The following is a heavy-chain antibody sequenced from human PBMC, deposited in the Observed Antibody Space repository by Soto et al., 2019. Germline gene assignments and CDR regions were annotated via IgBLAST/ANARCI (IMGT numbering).Heavy chain of an antibody. D-gene: IGHD3-10*01. J-gene: IGHJ6*02. CDR3: AIGGGQIYYKGLDV. CDR2: ISGTGDTK. V-gene: IGHV3-11*01. Sequence: SLRLSCAASGLFFSDYYLSWIRQAPGKALECVAYISGTGDTKYYADSVTGRFTISRDNPKNSLYLQMNSLRPEDAAVYYCAIGGGQIYYKGLDVWGQGTTVTVS. CDR1: GLFFSDYY.